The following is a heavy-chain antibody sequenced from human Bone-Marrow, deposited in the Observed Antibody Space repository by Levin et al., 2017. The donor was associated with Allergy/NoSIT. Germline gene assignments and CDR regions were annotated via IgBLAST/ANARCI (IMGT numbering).Heavy chain of an antibody. Sequence: GGSLRLSCAASGFSFSTYSMNWVRQAPGKGLEWVSYISSGSSNRKDEEAGRGRFTISRDNAKNSLYLQMNSLRAEDTAVYYCATYYDPTYWGQGTLVTVSS. D-gene: IGHD3-22*01. CDR1: GFSFSTYS. CDR3: ATYYDPTY. J-gene: IGHJ4*02. CDR2: ISSGSSNR. V-gene: IGHV3-48*01.